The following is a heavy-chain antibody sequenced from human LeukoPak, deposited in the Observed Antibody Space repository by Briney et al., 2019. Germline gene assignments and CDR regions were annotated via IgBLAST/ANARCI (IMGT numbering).Heavy chain of an antibody. Sequence: SETLSLTCAVYGGSFSGYYWSWIRQPPGKGLKWVGEINHSGSTNYNPSLKSRVTISVDTSKSQFSLKLSSVTAADTAVYYRARGVAPDIVVVPAATRGLDYWGQGTLVTVSS. CDR3: ARGVAPDIVVVPAATRGLDY. J-gene: IGHJ4*02. CDR1: GGSFSGYY. V-gene: IGHV4-34*01. CDR2: INHSGST. D-gene: IGHD2-2*01.